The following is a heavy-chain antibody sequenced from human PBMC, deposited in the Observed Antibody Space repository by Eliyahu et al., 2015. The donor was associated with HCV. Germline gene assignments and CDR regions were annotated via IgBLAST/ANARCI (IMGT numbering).Heavy chain of an antibody. CDR3: ARGAYYHFYGDPDNWFDP. V-gene: IGHV3-23*01. D-gene: IGHD3-3*01. J-gene: IGHJ5*02. Sequence: EVQLLESGGGLVQPGGSLRLSCVASGFTLSNYAMXWVRQAPGKGLEGVSTISGVGGYTYYADSVRGRFTISRDTSRNTLYLQMSSLRVEDTAVYFCARGAYYHFYGDPDNWFDPWGQGTLVTVSS. CDR2: ISGVGGYT. CDR1: GFTLSNYA.